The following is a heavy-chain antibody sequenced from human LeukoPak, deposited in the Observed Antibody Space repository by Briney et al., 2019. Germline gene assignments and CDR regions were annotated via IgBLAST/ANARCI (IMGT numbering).Heavy chain of an antibody. CDR2: ISGSGYTT. CDR1: GFTFSNFS. Sequence: GGSLRLSWAPSGFTFSNFSMSWVRQAPGKGLEWVSVISGSGYTTKYADSVKGRFTISRDNSKNTLYLQMNSLRAEDTAVYYCAKIIPASVTDSWGQGTLVTVSS. J-gene: IGHJ5*01. CDR3: AKIIPASVTDS. D-gene: IGHD6-13*01. V-gene: IGHV3-23*01.